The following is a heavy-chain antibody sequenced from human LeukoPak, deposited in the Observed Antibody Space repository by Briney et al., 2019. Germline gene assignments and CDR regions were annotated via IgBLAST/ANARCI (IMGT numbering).Heavy chain of an antibody. CDR2: ISMYSTYI. J-gene: IGHJ3*02. CDR3: ARDWSDYGDYGGPFDI. Sequence: GGSLRLSCAASGFTFSNYNMNWVRQAAGRGRECVSSISMYSTYIYYAHSVEARFTLSRDNAKNSLYLQMNRLRAEDTALYYCARDWSDYGDYGGPFDIWGQGTMVTVSS. CDR1: GFTFSNYN. D-gene: IGHD4-17*01. V-gene: IGHV3-21*01.